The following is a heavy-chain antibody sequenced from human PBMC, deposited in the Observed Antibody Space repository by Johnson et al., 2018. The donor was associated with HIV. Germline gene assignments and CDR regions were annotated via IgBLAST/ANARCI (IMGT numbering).Heavy chain of an antibody. CDR2: ISYDGSNE. CDR3: ARGRASWELYDAFEI. V-gene: IGHV3-30*04. J-gene: IGHJ3*02. Sequence: QVQLVESGGGVVQPGRSLRLSCAASGFNFSSYTMYWVRQAPGKGLEWVAVISYDGSNEYYADSVKGRFTISRDNSKNTLYLQMSSLRAGDTAVYYCARGRASWELYDAFEIWGQGTMVIVSS. CDR1: GFNFSSYT. D-gene: IGHD1-26*01.